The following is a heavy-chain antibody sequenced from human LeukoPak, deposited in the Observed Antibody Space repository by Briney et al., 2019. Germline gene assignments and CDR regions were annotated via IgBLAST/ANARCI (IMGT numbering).Heavy chain of an antibody. Sequence: GGSLRLSCAASGFTFSNAWMSWVRQAPGKGLEWVGRIKSKTDGGTTDYAAPVKGRFTISRDDSKNTLYLQMNSLKTEDTAVYYCTTGRAVAGSFDYWGQGTLVTVSP. D-gene: IGHD6-19*01. CDR3: TTGRAVAGSFDY. V-gene: IGHV3-15*01. J-gene: IGHJ4*02. CDR2: IKSKTDGGTT. CDR1: GFTFSNAW.